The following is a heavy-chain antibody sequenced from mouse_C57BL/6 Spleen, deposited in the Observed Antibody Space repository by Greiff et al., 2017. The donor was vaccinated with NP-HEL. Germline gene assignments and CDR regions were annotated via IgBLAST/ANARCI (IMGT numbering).Heavy chain of an antibody. Sequence: VQLQQSVAELVRPGASVKLSCTASGFNIKNTYMHWVKQRPEQGLEWIGRIDPANGNTKYAQKFQGKATITADTSSNTAYLQLSSLTSEDTAFYYCARGYYGSSPAWFAYWGQGTLVTVSA. CDR3: ARGYYGSSPAWFAY. D-gene: IGHD1-1*01. CDR2: IDPANGNT. CDR1: GFNIKNTY. J-gene: IGHJ3*01. V-gene: IGHV14-3*01.